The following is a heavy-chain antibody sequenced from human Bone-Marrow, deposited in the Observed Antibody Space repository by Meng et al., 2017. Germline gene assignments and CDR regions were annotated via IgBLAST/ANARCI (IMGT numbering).Heavy chain of an antibody. CDR3: ARDPYYDSSGYFN. J-gene: IGHJ4*02. CDR1: GFTFDDYG. CDR2: INWNGGSA. Sequence: GESLKISCAASGFTFDDYGMSWVRQAPGKGLEWVSGINWNGGSAGYADSVKGRFTISRDNAKNSLYLQMNSLRAEDTALYYCARDPYYDSSGYFNWGQGPLVTVSS. V-gene: IGHV3-20*04. D-gene: IGHD3-22*01.